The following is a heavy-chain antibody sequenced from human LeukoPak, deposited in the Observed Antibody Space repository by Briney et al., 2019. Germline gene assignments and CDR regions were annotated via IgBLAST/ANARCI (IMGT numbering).Heavy chain of an antibody. J-gene: IGHJ5*02. D-gene: IGHD6-13*01. CDR1: GFSISSYY. V-gene: IGHV4-59*01. Sequence: SETLSLTCAGSGFSISSYYWSWIRQPPGKGLEWIAYIYYSGSTNYNPSPNSRIPISVDTPKNPFSLTSSSVTAADTAVYYCARWVGTQLAAAGTGWFDPWGQGTLVTVSS. CDR3: ARWVGTQLAAAGTGWFDP. CDR2: IYYSGST.